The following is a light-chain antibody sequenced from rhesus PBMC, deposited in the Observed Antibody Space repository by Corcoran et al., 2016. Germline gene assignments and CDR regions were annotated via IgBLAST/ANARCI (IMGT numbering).Light chain of an antibody. Sequence: QAALTQPRSVSGAPGQSVTISCTGTSSDIGGYNFVSRYQMHPGTAPKLMIYEVSKRPSGVSDRFSGSKSGNTASLTISGLQAEDEADYYCCSYAGSYSFYIFGGGTRLTVL. CDR1: SSDIGGYNF. CDR2: EVS. J-gene: IGLJ1*01. V-gene: IGLV2-32*01. CDR3: CSYAGSYSFYI.